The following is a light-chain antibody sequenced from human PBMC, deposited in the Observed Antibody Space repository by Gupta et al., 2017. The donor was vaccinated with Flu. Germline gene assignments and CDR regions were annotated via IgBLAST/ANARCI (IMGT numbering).Light chain of an antibody. CDR2: GAS. J-gene: IGKJ3*01. Sequence: IVLTHSPGSLSLSPGGKATPTCRARQSVSSNSLAWYQQKPGQAPRLLIFGASSRDTGIPDRFSGSGSGTDFTLTISRLEPEDFAVYCCQQDGSSPFTFGPGTKVEIK. CDR3: QQDGSSPFT. CDR1: QSVSSNS. V-gene: IGKV3-20*01.